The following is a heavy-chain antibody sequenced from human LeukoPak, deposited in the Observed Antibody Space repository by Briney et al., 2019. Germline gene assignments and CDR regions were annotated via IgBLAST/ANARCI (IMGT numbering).Heavy chain of an antibody. CDR3: ARDRFGMDV. CDR1: GFIFNNFD. CDR2: IGIGGDT. V-gene: IGHV3-13*01. J-gene: IGHJ6*02. Sequence: PGGSLRLSCAASGFIFNNFDMHWVRQGTGKGLEWVSAIGIGGDTHYSGSVKGRFIISRENAKNSLFLQMNSLRVGDTAVYYCARDRFGMDVWGRGTTVNVSS.